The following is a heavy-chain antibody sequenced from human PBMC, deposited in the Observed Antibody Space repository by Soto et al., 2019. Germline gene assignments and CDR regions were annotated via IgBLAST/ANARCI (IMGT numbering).Heavy chain of an antibody. CDR2: IIPIFGTA. CDR3: ATSGIVGATKLPNYYYGMDV. V-gene: IGHV1-69*13. CDR1: GGTFSGYA. J-gene: IGHJ6*02. Sequence: SVKVSCKASGGTFSGYAISWVRQAPGQGLEWMGGIIPIFGTANYAQKFQGRVTITADESTSTAYMELSSLRSEDTAVYYCATSGIVGATKLPNYYYGMDVWGQGTTVTVSS. D-gene: IGHD1-26*01.